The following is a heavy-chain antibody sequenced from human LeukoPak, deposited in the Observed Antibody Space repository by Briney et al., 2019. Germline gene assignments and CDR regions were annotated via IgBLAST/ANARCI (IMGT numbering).Heavy chain of an antibody. V-gene: IGHV4-59*08. J-gene: IGHJ3*02. CDR3: ARHAGFGSGYYYDAFDI. CDR2: IYYSGST. Sequence: SETLSLTCTVSGDSVNDYYWSWIRQSPGNRLEWIGWIYYSGSTMFSPSLESRVTISLDTSRTQFSLDLNSVTAADTAVYYCARHAGFGSGYYYDAFDIWGQGSMVIVSS. D-gene: IGHD3-22*01. CDR1: GDSVNDYY.